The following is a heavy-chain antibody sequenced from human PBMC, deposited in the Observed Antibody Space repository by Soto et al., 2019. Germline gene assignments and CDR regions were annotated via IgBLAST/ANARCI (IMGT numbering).Heavy chain of an antibody. CDR3: ARDCSSTSCSDVDAFDI. CDR2: IYSGGST. V-gene: IGHV3-66*01. J-gene: IGHJ3*02. CDR1: GFTVSSNY. Sequence: GGSLRLSCAASGFTVSSNYMSWVRQAPGKGLEWVSVIYSGGSTYYADSVKGRFTISRDNSKNTLYLQMNSLRAEDTAVYYCARDCSSTSCSDVDAFDIWGQGTMVTVSS. D-gene: IGHD2-2*01.